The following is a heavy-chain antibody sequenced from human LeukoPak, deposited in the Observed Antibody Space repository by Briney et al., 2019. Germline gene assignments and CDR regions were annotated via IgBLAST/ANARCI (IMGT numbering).Heavy chain of an antibody. J-gene: IGHJ5*02. V-gene: IGHV3-23*01. CDR2: ISGSGGST. Sequence: GGTLRLSCAASGFTFSSYGMSWVRQAPGKGLEWVSAISGSGGSTYYADSVKGRFTISRDNSKNTLYLQMTSLRAEDTAVYYCAKHLPAAGTNWFDPWGQGTLVTVSS. CDR3: AKHLPAAGTNWFDP. D-gene: IGHD6-13*01. CDR1: GFTFSSYG.